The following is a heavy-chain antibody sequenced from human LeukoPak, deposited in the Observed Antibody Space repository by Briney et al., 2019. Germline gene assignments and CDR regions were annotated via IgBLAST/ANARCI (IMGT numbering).Heavy chain of an antibody. J-gene: IGHJ4*02. D-gene: IGHD5-12*01. CDR3: AGTRGYSGYDHIDS. CDR1: GFIVSHNT. V-gene: IGHV3-66*01. Sequence: GGSLRLSCAASGFIVSHNTMAWVRQAPGKGLEWVSLVYSAGTTYYADSVKGRFTISRDNSRNSLLLQMNNLRAEDTAVYYCAGTRGYSGYDHIDSWGQGTLVTVSS. CDR2: VYSAGTT.